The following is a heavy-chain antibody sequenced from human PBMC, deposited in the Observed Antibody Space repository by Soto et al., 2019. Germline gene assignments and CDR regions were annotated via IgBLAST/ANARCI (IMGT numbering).Heavy chain of an antibody. J-gene: IGHJ5*02. Sequence: QVQLVESGGGVVQPGRSLRLSCAASGFTFSSYGMHWVRQAPGKGLEWVAVIWYDGSNKYYADSVKGRFTISRDNSKNTLYLQMNSMRAEDTAVYYCASDRRSFRWFDPWGQGTLVTVSS. CDR1: GFTFSSYG. D-gene: IGHD2-21*01. CDR2: IWYDGSNK. CDR3: ASDRRSFRWFDP. V-gene: IGHV3-33*01.